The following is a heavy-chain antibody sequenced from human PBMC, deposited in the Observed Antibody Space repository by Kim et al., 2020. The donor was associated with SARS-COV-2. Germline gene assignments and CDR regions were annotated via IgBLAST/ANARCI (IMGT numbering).Heavy chain of an antibody. D-gene: IGHD2-2*01. V-gene: IGHV3-21*01. CDR1: GFTFSSYS. Sequence: GGSLRLSCAASGFTFSSYSMNWVRQAPGKGLEWVSSISSSSSYIYYADSVKGRFTISRDNAKNSLYLQMNSLRAEDTAVYYCARDPLYCSSTSCYPGKFDYWGQGTLVTVSS. J-gene: IGHJ4*02. CDR2: ISSSSSYI. CDR3: ARDPLYCSSTSCYPGKFDY.